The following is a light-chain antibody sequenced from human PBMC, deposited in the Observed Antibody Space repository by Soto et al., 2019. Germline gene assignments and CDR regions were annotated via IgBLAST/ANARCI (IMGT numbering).Light chain of an antibody. CDR3: HSDDSILSXSYV. CDR2: GKT. V-gene: IGLV1-40*01. Sequence: QSFLTQPPSVSGAPVQRVTISCTGCSSNIGAGCEVHWYQHLPGKSPKILIYGKTNRHSGFADRFSGSKSGTSASLAITGLQAADEADYYCHSDDSILSXSYVVGGGTKVXV. CDR1: SSNIGAGCE. J-gene: IGLJ1*01.